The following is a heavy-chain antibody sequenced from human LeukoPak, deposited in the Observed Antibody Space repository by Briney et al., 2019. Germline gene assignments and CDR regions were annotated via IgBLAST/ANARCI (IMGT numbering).Heavy chain of an antibody. CDR2: TYTSGST. CDR3: ARDRNYYYYMDV. J-gene: IGHJ6*03. V-gene: IGHV4-4*07. CDR1: GGSISSYY. Sequence: SETLSLTCTVSGGSISSYYWSWIRQPAGKGLEWIGRTYTSGSTNYNPSLKNRVTISVDTSKNQLSLKLSSVTATDTAVYYCARDRNYYYYMDVWGKGTTVTVSS.